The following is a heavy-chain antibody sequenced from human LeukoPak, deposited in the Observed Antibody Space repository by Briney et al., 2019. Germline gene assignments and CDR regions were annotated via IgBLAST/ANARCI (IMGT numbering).Heavy chain of an antibody. D-gene: IGHD3-22*01. Sequence: PLASVKVSCKASGYTFTSHFMHWVRQAPGQGLEWMGIINPRGGSTSYTQKFQGRVTMTRDTSTSTVYMELSSLRSEDTAVYYCARVKSYYYDTSDKDAFDIWGQGTMVTVSS. CDR3: ARVKSYYYDTSDKDAFDI. V-gene: IGHV1-46*01. J-gene: IGHJ3*02. CDR1: GYTFTSHF. CDR2: INPRGGST.